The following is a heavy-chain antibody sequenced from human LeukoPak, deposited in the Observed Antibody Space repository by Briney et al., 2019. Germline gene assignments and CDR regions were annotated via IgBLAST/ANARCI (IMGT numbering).Heavy chain of an antibody. CDR1: GGSVSSSLYY. J-gene: IGHJ4*02. Sequence: SETLSLTCTVSGGSVSSSLYYWGWIRQPPGKGLEWIGNIFYSGTTYYNPSLKSRVTISVDTSKNQFSLKVRAVTVADTAVYYCARRKDEVTATFDYWGQGILVTVSS. CDR2: IFYSGTT. V-gene: IGHV4-39*01. CDR3: ARRKDEVTATFDY. D-gene: IGHD2-21*02.